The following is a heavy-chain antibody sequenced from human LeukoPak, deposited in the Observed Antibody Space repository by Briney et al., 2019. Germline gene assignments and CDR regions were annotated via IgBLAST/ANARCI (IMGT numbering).Heavy chain of an antibody. V-gene: IGHV4-30-4*01. CDR1: GGSISSGDYY. CDR3: ARRRAAAGPFDY. J-gene: IGHJ4*02. Sequence: SQTLSLTCTVSGGSISSGDYYWSWIRQPPGKGLEWIGYIYYSGSTYYNPSLKSRVTISVDTSKNQFSLKLNSVTAADTAVYYCARRRAAAGPFDYWGQGTLVTVSS. D-gene: IGHD6-13*01. CDR2: IYYSGST.